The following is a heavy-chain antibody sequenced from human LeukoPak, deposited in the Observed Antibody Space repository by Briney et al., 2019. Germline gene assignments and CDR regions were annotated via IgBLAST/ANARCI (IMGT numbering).Heavy chain of an antibody. D-gene: IGHD3-10*01. CDR3: ARGRRLLWFGSDY. J-gene: IGHJ4*02. Sequence: GGSLRLSCAASGFTVSSNYMSWVRQAPGKGLEWVANIKQDGSEKYYVDSVKGRFTISRDNAKNSLYLQMNSLRAEDTAVYYCARGRRLLWFGSDYWGQGTLVTVSS. CDR2: IKQDGSEK. CDR1: GFTVSSNY. V-gene: IGHV3-7*03.